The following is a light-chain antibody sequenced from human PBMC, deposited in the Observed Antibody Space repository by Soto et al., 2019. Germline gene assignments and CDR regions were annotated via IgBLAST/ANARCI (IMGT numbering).Light chain of an antibody. J-gene: IGKJ5*01. CDR3: QQRSNLVS. V-gene: IGKV3-11*01. Sequence: VMTQSPATLSLSPGETATLSCRASQSVLTYLGWYQQKPGQAPRLLISDASTRASGIPARFSGSGSGTDFTLTISSLEPEDFAVYYCQQRSNLVSFGPGTRLEIK. CDR1: QSVLTY. CDR2: DAS.